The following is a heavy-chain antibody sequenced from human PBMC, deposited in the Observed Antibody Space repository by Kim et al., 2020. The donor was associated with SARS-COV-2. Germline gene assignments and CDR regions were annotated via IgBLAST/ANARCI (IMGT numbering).Heavy chain of an antibody. D-gene: IGHD3-22*01. Sequence: GGSLRLSCAASGFTFSSYSMNWVRQAPGKGLEWVSSISSSSSYIYYADSVKVRFTISRDNAKNSLYLQMNSLRAEDTAVYYCARDPKYYDSSGYYPYVVPWGQGTLVTVSS. CDR3: ARDPKYYDSSGYYPYVVP. CDR1: GFTFSSYS. V-gene: IGHV3-21*01. CDR2: ISSSSSYI. J-gene: IGHJ5*02.